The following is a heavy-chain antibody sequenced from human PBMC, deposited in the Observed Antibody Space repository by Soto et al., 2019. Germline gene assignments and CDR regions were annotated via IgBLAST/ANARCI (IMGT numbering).Heavy chain of an antibody. CDR2: INPNSGGT. J-gene: IGHJ6*02. CDR3: ARSGSTIFGVVISGSDYYYGMDV. D-gene: IGHD3-3*01. V-gene: IGHV1-2*02. CDR1: GYTFTGYY. Sequence: ASVKVSCKASGYTFTGYYMHWVRQAPGQGLEWMGWINPNSGGTSYAQKFQGRVTMTRDTSISTAYMELSRLRSDDTAVYYCARSGSTIFGVVISGSDYYYGMDVWGQGTTVTVSS.